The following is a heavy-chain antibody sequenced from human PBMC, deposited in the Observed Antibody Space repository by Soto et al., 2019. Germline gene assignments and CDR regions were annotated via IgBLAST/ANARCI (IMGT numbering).Heavy chain of an antibody. CDR1: GFTFSSYA. CDR2: ISGSGGST. J-gene: IGHJ6*02. CDR3: AIPYSNHYYGMDV. D-gene: IGHD4-4*01. Sequence: GGSLRLSCAASGFTFSSYAMSWVRQAPGKGLEWVSAISGSGGSTYYADSVKGRFTISRDNSKNTLYLQMNSLRAEDTAVYYCAIPYSNHYYGMDVWGQGTTVTVLL. V-gene: IGHV3-23*01.